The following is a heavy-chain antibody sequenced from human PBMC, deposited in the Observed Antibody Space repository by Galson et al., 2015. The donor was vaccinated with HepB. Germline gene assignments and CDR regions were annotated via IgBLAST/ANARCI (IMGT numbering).Heavy chain of an antibody. J-gene: IGHJ3*02. Sequence: SLRLSCAASGFSFSSYWMSWVRQAPGKGLEWVANIKQDGSEKYYEDSVKGRFTISRDNAKNSLYLQMNSLRAEDTAVYYCARRAAGPFVYDAFDIWGQGTMVTVSS. CDR3: ARRAAGPFVYDAFDI. D-gene: IGHD6-13*01. V-gene: IGHV3-7*03. CDR1: GFSFSSYW. CDR2: IKQDGSEK.